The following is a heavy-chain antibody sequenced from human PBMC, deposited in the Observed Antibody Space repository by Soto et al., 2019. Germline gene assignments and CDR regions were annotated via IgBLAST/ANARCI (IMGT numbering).Heavy chain of an antibody. J-gene: IGHJ4*02. CDR2: ISSSSSYI. CDR1: GFTFSSYS. CDR3: ARVWGDYRYFFDH. Sequence: GGSLRLSCAASGFTFSSYSMNWVRQAPGKGLEWVSSISSSSSYIYYADSVKGRFTISRDNAKNSLYLQMNSLRAEDTAVYYCARVWGDYRYFFDHWGQGTVVTVSS. V-gene: IGHV3-21*01. D-gene: IGHD3-16*02.